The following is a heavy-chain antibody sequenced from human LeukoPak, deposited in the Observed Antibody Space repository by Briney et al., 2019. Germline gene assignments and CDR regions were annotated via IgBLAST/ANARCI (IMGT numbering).Heavy chain of an antibody. J-gene: IGHJ4*02. CDR3: ARVGRGYSFKVYYFDY. CDR1: GFTFISYA. CDR2: ISYDGTNK. D-gene: IGHD5-18*01. V-gene: IGHV3-30*04. Sequence: PGGSLRLSCAASGFTFISYALHWVRQAPGKGLEWVAVISYDGTNKYYADSVKGRFTISRDNSKNTLYLQMNSLRAEDTAVYYCARVGRGYSFKVYYFDYWGQGTPVTFSS.